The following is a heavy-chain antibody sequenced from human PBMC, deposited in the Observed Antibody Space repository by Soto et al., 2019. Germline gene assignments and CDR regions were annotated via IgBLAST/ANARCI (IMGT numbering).Heavy chain of an antibody. CDR3: AKGNSWSPALVLDI. V-gene: IGHV3-23*01. J-gene: IGHJ3*02. CDR1: GFTFSSYA. D-gene: IGHD1-7*01. CDR2: ISGSGGST. Sequence: GXSLRLSCAASGFTFSSYALNWFRRAPVKGLEWVSAISGSGGSTYYADSVKGRFTISRDSSKNTLYLQMNSLRAEDTAVYYCAKGNSWSPALVLDIWGQGTMVTVSS.